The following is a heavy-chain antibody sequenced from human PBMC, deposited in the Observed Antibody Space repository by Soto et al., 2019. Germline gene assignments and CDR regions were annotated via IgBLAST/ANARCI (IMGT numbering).Heavy chain of an antibody. CDR3: ARAPDSSSSYWFDP. Sequence: PSETLSLTCTVSGGSISSGGYSWSWIRQPPGKGLEWIGYIYHSGSTYYNPSLKSRVTISVDRSKNQFSLKLSSVTAADTAVYYCARAPDSSSSYWFDPWGQGTLVTVSS. J-gene: IGHJ5*02. D-gene: IGHD6-6*01. CDR2: IYHSGST. V-gene: IGHV4-30-2*01. CDR1: GGSISSGGYS.